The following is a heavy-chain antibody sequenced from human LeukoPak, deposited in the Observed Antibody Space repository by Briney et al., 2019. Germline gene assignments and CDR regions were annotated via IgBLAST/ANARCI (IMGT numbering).Heavy chain of an antibody. V-gene: IGHV4-59*01. J-gene: IGHJ4*02. CDR1: GGSISGYY. CDR2: IFYSGST. D-gene: IGHD3-3*01. Sequence: SETLSLTCSVSGGSISGYYWSWIRQPPGKGLEWIGYIFYSGSTNYNPYLKSRVTISVDTSKNQFSLKLTSVTAADTAVYYCASERRGYYSFFDYWGQGTLVTVSS. CDR3: ASERRGYYSFFDY.